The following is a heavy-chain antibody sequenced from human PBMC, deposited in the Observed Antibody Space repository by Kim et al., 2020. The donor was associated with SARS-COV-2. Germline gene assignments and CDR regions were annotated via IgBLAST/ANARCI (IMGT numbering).Heavy chain of an antibody. D-gene: IGHD3-16*02. V-gene: IGHV4-31*03. CDR2: IYYSGST. Sequence: SETLSLTCTVSGGSISSGGYYWSWIRQHPGKGLEWIVYIYYSGSTYYNPSLKSRVTISVDTSKNQFSLKLSSVTAADTAVYYCARATMITFGGVIDHFDYWGQGTLVTVSS. CDR3: ARATMITFGGVIDHFDY. CDR1: GGSISSGGYY. J-gene: IGHJ4*02.